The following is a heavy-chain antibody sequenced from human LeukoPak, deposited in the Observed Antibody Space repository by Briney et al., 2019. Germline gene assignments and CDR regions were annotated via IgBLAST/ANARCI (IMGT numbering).Heavy chain of an antibody. CDR3: ATSRVYDSSGYDY. Sequence: GASVKVSCKASGGTFSSYAISWVRQAPGQGLEWMGGIIPIFGTAIYAQKFQGRVTMTEDTSTDTAYMELSSLRSEDTAVYYCATSRVYDSSGYDYWGQGTLVTVSS. CDR2: IIPIFGTA. J-gene: IGHJ4*02. CDR1: GGTFSSYA. V-gene: IGHV1-69*06. D-gene: IGHD3-22*01.